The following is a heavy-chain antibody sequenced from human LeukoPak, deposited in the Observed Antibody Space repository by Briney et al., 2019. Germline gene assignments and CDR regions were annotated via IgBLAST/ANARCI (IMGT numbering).Heavy chain of an antibody. CDR1: GYTFTSYD. D-gene: IGHD6-13*01. V-gene: IGHV1-8*01. J-gene: IGHJ6*03. CDR3: ARGRRYSSSWASLNYYYYMDV. Sequence: GASVTVSCKASGYTFTSYDINWVRQATGQGLEWMGWMNPNSGNTGYAQKFQGRVTMTRNTSISTAYMELSSLRSEDTAVYYCARGRRYSSSWASLNYYYYMDVWGKGTTVTVSS. CDR2: MNPNSGNT.